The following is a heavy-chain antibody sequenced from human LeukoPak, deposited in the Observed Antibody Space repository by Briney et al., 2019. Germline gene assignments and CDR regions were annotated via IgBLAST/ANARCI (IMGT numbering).Heavy chain of an antibody. CDR1: GYTFTSYD. D-gene: IGHD2-8*01. CDR2: MNPNSGNT. J-gene: IGHJ5*02. Sequence: ASVKVSCKASGYTFTSYDINWVRQATGQGLEWMGWMNPNSGNTGYAQKFRGRVTMTRNTSISTAYMELSSLRSEDTAVYYCARAYCTNGVCFWFDPWGQGTLVTVSS. CDR3: ARAYCTNGVCFWFDP. V-gene: IGHV1-8*01.